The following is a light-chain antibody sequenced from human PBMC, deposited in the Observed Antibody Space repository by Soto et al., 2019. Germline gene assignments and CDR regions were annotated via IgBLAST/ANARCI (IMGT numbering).Light chain of an antibody. Sequence: DIQMTQSPSTLSASVGDRVTITCRASQSISSWLAWYQQKPGKAPKLLIYKASTLKSGVPSRFSGGGSGTEFTLTISSLQSDDFATYYCQQYNSYWTFGQGTTVGIK. CDR2: KAS. CDR3: QQYNSYWT. J-gene: IGKJ1*01. CDR1: QSISSW. V-gene: IGKV1-5*03.